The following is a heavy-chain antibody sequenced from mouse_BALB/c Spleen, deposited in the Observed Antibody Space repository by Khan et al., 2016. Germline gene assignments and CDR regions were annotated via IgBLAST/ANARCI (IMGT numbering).Heavy chain of an antibody. CDR3: ARRNLGRAMDY. CDR2: IWAGGST. CDR1: GFSLTSYG. D-gene: IGHD3-1*01. J-gene: IGHJ4*01. Sequence: QVQLKESGPGLVAPSQSLSITCTVGGFSLTSYGVHWVRQPPGKGLEWLGVIWAGGSTNYNSALMSRRSISKDNSKSPVFLKMNSLQTDDTAMYXCARRNLGRAMDYWGQGTSVTVSS. V-gene: IGHV2-9*02.